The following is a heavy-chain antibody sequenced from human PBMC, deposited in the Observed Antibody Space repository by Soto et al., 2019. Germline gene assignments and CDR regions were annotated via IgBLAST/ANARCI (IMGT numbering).Heavy chain of an antibody. J-gene: IGHJ3*02. Sequence: SLKVSCKASGGTFSSYAISWVRQAPGQGLEWMGGIIPIFGTANYAQKFQGRVTITADESTSTAYMELSSLRSEDTAVYYCECVVPAARSSPETARDAFDIWGQGTMVTVS. CDR2: IIPIFGTA. D-gene: IGHD2-2*01. V-gene: IGHV1-69*13. CDR3: ECVVPAARSSPETARDAFDI. CDR1: GGTFSSYA.